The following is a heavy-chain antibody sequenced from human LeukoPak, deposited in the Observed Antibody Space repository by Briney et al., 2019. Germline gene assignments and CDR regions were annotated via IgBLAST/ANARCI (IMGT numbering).Heavy chain of an antibody. J-gene: IGHJ4*02. CDR1: GFTFSSNY. Sequence: PGGSLRLSCAASGFTFSSNYMSWVRQAPGKGLEWVSAINSGSSSIYYADSVKGRFTISRDNAEKSLDLQMSSLRAEDTAVYYCARVSLGNNYGSGSYDYWGQGTLVTVSS. V-gene: IGHV3-21*01. CDR2: INSGSSSI. D-gene: IGHD3-10*01. CDR3: ARVSLGNNYGSGSYDY.